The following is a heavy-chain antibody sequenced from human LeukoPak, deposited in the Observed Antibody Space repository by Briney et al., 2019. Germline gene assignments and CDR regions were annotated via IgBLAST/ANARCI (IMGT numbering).Heavy chain of an antibody. J-gene: IGHJ4*02. Sequence: PSETLSLTCTVSDYSITNGYYWGWIRQPPGQGLEWIGEINHSGSTNYNPSLKSRVTISVDTSKNQFSLKLSSVTAADTAVYYCARRSRRIAVAGTFFDYWGQGTLVTVSS. CDR3: ARRSRRIAVAGTFFDY. D-gene: IGHD6-19*01. CDR2: INHSGST. CDR1: DYSITNGYY. V-gene: IGHV4-38-2*02.